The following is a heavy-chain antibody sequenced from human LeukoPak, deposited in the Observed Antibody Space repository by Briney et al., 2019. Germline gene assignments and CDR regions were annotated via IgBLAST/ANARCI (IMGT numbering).Heavy chain of an antibody. D-gene: IGHD6-13*01. CDR1: GFTFSSYS. CDR3: ARDWPAAGTPDYPPPFDY. Sequence: GGSLRLSCAASGFTFSSYSMNWVRQAPGKGLEWVSYISSSSSTIYYADSVKGRFPISRDNAKNSLYLQMNSLRAEDTAVYYCARDWPAAGTPDYPPPFDYWGQGTLVTVSS. V-gene: IGHV3-48*01. J-gene: IGHJ4*02. CDR2: ISSSSSTI.